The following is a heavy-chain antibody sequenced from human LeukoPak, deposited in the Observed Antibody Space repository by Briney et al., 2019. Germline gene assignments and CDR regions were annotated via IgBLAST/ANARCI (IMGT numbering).Heavy chain of an antibody. Sequence: GGSLRLSCAASGFTFSSYGMHWVRQAPGKGLEWVAFISYGGSNKYYADSVKGRFTISRDNSKNTLYLQMNSLRAGDTAVYYCAKADLVVTTAEVDDWGQGTLVTVSS. V-gene: IGHV3-30*18. J-gene: IGHJ4*02. CDR1: GFTFSSYG. CDR3: AKADLVVTTAEVDD. CDR2: ISYGGSNK. D-gene: IGHD2-15*01.